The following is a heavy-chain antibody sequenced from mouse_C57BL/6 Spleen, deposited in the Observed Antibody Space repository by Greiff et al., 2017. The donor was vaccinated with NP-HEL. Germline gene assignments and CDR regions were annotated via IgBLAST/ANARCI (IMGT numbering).Heavy chain of an antibody. D-gene: IGHD2-3*01. CDR3: ARHEVGWLLSWFAY. Sequence: QVQLQQSGAELVKPGASVKLSCKASGYTFTEYTIHWVKQRSGQGLEWSGWFYPGSGSIKYNEKFKDKAPLTADKSSSTVYMELSRLTSEDSAVYFCARHEVGWLLSWFAYWGQGTLVTVSA. J-gene: IGHJ3*01. CDR2: FYPGSGSI. V-gene: IGHV1-62-2*01. CDR1: GYTFTEYT.